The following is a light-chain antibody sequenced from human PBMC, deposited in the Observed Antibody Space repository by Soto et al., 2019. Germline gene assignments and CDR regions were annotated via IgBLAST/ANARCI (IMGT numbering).Light chain of an antibody. J-gene: IGKJ2*01. V-gene: IGKV1-39*01. CDR2: DVS. CDR1: ESITGY. Sequence: ISVTQYPSSLSGSVGDRVIITCRASESITGYLNWYQQRPGNPPKLLIYDVSILESGVSPRFRGTESGSQFTLTIDSLQPEDVGTYYCQQSQRTPYTFGQGT. CDR3: QQSQRTPYT.